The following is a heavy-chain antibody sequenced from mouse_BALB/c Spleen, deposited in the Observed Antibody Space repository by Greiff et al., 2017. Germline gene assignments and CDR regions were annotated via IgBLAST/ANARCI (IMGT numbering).Heavy chain of an antibody. CDR1: GFTFSSYA. CDR2: ISSGGST. V-gene: IGHV5-6-5*01. CDR3: ARGDYDDY. D-gene: IGHD2-4*01. Sequence: EVKLMESGGGLVKPGGSLKLSCAASGFTFSSYAMSWVRQTPEKRLEWVASISSGGSTYYPDSVKGRFTISRDNARNILYLQMSSLRSEDTAMYYCARGDYDDYWGQGTLVTVSA. J-gene: IGHJ3*01.